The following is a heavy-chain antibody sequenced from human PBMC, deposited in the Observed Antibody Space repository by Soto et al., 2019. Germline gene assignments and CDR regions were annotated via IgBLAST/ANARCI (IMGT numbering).Heavy chain of an antibody. V-gene: IGHV1-69*01. CDR2: IIPIFGTA. Sequence: QVQLVQSGAEVKKPGSSVKVSCKASGGTFSSYSINWVRQAPGQGLEWMGEIIPIFGTANYAQKLQGRVTITAEETTSTAYMELSSLSSEDTAVYYCARDGGRHSGGIDYWGQGTLVTVSS. J-gene: IGHJ4*02. D-gene: IGHD1-26*01. CDR3: ARDGGRHSGGIDY. CDR1: GGTFSSYS.